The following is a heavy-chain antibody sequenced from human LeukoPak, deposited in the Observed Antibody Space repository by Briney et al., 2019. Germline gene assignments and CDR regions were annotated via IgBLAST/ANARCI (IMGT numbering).Heavy chain of an antibody. Sequence: ASVKVSCKASGYTFTSYDINWVRQATGQGLEWMGWMNPNSGSTGYAQKFQGRVTITRNTSISTAYMELSSLRSEDTAVYYCARVGSYYPLDYWGQGTLVTASS. CDR3: ARVGSYYPLDY. CDR1: GYTFTSYD. D-gene: IGHD1-26*01. J-gene: IGHJ4*02. CDR2: MNPNSGST. V-gene: IGHV1-8*03.